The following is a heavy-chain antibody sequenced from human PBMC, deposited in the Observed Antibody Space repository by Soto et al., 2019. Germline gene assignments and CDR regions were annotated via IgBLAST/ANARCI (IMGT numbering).Heavy chain of an antibody. CDR2: IWYDGSNK. CDR1: GFTFSSYG. J-gene: IGHJ4*02. V-gene: IGHV3-33*01. D-gene: IGHD6-13*01. Sequence: PGGSLRLSCAASGFTFSSYGMHWVRQAPGKGLEWVAVIWYDGSNKYYADSVKGRFTISRDNSKNTLYLQMNSLRAEDTAVYYCARDQLAAAGSLLFAHLGQGTLVTVSS. CDR3: ARDQLAAAGSLLFAH.